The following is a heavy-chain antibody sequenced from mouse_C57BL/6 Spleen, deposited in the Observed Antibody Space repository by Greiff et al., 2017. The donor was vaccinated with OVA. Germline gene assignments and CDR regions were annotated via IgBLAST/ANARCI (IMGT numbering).Heavy chain of an antibody. D-gene: IGHD1-1*01. V-gene: IGHV1-55*01. Sequence: VQLQQPGAELVKPGASVKMSCKASGYTFTSYWITWVKQRPGQGLEWIGDIYPGSGSTNYNEKFKSKATLTVDTSSSTAYMQLSSLTSEDSAVYYCAKALGRYYYGFDYWGQGTTLTVSS. CDR2: IYPGSGST. CDR1: GYTFTSYW. J-gene: IGHJ2*01. CDR3: AKALGRYYYGFDY.